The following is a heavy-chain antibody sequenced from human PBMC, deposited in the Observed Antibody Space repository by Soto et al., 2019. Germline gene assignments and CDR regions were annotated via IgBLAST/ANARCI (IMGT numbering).Heavy chain of an antibody. CDR2: INAGNGNT. D-gene: IGHD2-15*01. Sequence: QVQLVQSGAEVKKPGASVKVSCKASGYTFTSCAMLWVRQARGQRLEWMGWINAGNGNTKYSQKFQGRVTITRDTSASKAYMELSILRSEDTAVYYCARDLGGWPDYWGQGTLVTVSS. J-gene: IGHJ4*02. CDR1: GYTFTSCA. V-gene: IGHV1-3*01. CDR3: ARDLGGWPDY.